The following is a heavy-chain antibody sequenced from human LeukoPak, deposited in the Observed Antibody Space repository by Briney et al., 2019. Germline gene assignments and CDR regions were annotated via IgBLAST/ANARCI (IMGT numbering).Heavy chain of an antibody. CDR2: ISRRSESI. J-gene: IGHJ4*02. CDR3: AVVGALYYFDY. V-gene: IGHV3-21*06. CDR1: GFTFSSYS. D-gene: IGHD1-26*01. Sequence: PGGSLRLSCAASGFTFSSYSMNWVRQVPGKGLEWVPSISRRSESISYADSVKGRFTISRDNAKSSLYLQMNSLRAEDTAVYYCAVVGALYYFDYWGQGTLVTVSS.